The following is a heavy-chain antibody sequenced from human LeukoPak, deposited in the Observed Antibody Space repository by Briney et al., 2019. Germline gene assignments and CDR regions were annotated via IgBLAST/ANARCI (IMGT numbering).Heavy chain of an antibody. J-gene: IGHJ4*02. CDR1: GYTFTSYY. CDR3: ARSAALWGGSCRY. Sequence: GASVKVSCKASGYTFTSYYMHWVRQAPGQGLEWMGIINPSGGSTSYAQKFQGRVTMTRDTSTSTAYMELRSLRSDDTAVYYCARSAALWGGSCRYWGQGTLVTVSS. V-gene: IGHV1-46*01. CDR2: INPSGGST. D-gene: IGHD2-15*01.